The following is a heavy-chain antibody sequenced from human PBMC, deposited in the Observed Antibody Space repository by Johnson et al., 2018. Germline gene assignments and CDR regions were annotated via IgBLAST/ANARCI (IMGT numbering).Heavy chain of an antibody. V-gene: IGHV1-46*01. CDR3: ARGELPLKEYFQH. CDR1: GYTFTSYY. Sequence: VQLVETGAEVKKPGASAKVSCKSSGYTFTSYYMHWVRQAPGQGLEWMGIINPSGGSTSYAQKFQGRVTMTRDTSTSTVYMELSSLRSEDTAVYYCARGELPLKEYFQHWGQGTLVTVSS. J-gene: IGHJ1*01. D-gene: IGHD1-26*01. CDR2: INPSGGST.